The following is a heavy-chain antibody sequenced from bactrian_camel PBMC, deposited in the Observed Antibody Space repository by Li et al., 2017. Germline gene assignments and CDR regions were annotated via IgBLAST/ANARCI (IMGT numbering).Heavy chain of an antibody. CDR1: GYTYNRNC. Sequence: QVQLVESGGGSVQAGGSLTLSCTASGYTYNRNCMAWFRQAPGKEREGVARIATGSDNTYYADSVKGRFTISQDNAKNTLYLQMNSLKPEDTAMYYCAAAWDSGCRYIGMDYWGKGTQVTVS. CDR2: IATGSDNT. J-gene: IGHJ7*01. V-gene: IGHV3S1*01. D-gene: IGHD2*01.